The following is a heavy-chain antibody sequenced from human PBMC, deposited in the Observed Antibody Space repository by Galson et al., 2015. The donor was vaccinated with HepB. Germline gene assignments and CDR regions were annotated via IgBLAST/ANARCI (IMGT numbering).Heavy chain of an antibody. D-gene: IGHD2-2*01. V-gene: IGHV3-11*06. CDR2: ISSSSSYT. Sequence: SLRLSCAASGFTFSDYYMSWIRQAPGKGLEWVSYISSSSSYTNYADSVKGRFTISRDNAKNSLYLQMNSLRAEDTAVYYCARNPQGPYCSSTSCYYYYYGMDVWGQGTTVTVSS. CDR3: ARNPQGPYCSSTSCYYYYYGMDV. CDR1: GFTFSDYY. J-gene: IGHJ6*02.